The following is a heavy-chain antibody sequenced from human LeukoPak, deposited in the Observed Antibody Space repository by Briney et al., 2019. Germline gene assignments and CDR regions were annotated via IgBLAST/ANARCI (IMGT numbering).Heavy chain of an antibody. V-gene: IGHV1-69*05. Sequence: GASVKVSCKASGGTFSSYAISWVRQAPGQGLEWMGRIIPIFGTANYAQKFQGRVTITTDESTSTAYMELSSLRSEDTAVYYCASTFNLGRVVRGAPHFDYWGQGTLVTVSS. CDR1: GGTFSSYA. CDR2: IIPIFGTA. D-gene: IGHD3-10*01. CDR3: ASTFNLGRVVRGAPHFDY. J-gene: IGHJ4*02.